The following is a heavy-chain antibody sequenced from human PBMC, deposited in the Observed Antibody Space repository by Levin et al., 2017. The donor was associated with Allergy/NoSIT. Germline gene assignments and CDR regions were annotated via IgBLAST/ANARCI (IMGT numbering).Heavy chain of an antibody. D-gene: IGHD6-13*01. J-gene: IGHJ1*01. CDR1: GYTFTGYY. V-gene: IGHV1-2*02. CDR2: INPNSGGT. CDR3: ARPPRRIAAAGTGAEYFQH. Sequence: ASVKVSCKASGYTFTGYYMHWVRQAPGQGLEWMGWINPNSGGTNYAQKFQGRVTMTRDTSISTAYMELSRLRSDDTAVYYCARPPRRIAAAGTGAEYFQHWGQGTLVTVSS.